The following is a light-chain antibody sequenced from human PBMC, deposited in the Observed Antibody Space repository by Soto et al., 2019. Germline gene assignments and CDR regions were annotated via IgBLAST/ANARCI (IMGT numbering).Light chain of an antibody. V-gene: IGKV1-33*01. J-gene: IGKJ4*01. CDR1: QDISNY. CDR2: DAS. Sequence: DIQMTQSPSSLSASIGDTVTITCRASQDISNYLAWYQHTPGKVPKLLIYDASNLQTGVPSRFSGSGSGTDFTFTISSLQPEDVATYYCQQFENLPLTFGGGTKVDIK. CDR3: QQFENLPLT.